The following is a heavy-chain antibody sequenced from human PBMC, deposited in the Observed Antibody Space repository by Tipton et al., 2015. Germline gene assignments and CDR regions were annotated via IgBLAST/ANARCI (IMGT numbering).Heavy chain of an antibody. D-gene: IGHD3-10*01. CDR1: GYTFSDYY. V-gene: IGHV1-2*02. J-gene: IGHJ4*02. CDR2: INPNSGVT. CDR3: ARDQGHYGSGSFYT. Sequence: QLVQSGAEVKKPGSSVKVSCKASGYTFSDYYIHWVRQAPGQGLEWMGWINPNSGVTFYAQRFQGRVTMTSDTSISTAYMELRSLRSDDTAVYYCARDQGHYGSGSFYTWGQGTLVTVSS.